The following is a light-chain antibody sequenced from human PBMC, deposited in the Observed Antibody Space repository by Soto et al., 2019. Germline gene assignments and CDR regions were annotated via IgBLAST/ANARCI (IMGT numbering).Light chain of an antibody. V-gene: IGKV3-20*01. CDR1: QSVSSSY. Sequence: EIVLTQSPGTLSLSPGERATISCRASQSVSSSYLAWYQQKPGQAPRLLMYVASSRDSGIPDRFSGSGSGTDFTLTINRLEPEDFAVYFCQQYSSSTWTFGQGTKVDIK. J-gene: IGKJ1*01. CDR3: QQYSSSTWT. CDR2: VAS.